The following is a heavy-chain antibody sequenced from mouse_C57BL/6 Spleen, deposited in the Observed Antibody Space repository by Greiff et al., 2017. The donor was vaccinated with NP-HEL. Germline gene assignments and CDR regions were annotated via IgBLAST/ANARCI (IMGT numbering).Heavy chain of an antibody. CDR1: GYTFTSYW. J-gene: IGHJ2*01. V-gene: IGHV1-52*01. D-gene: IGHD1-1*01. CDR3: ARHYYGRNFDY. CDR2: IDPSDSET. Sequence: VQLQQPGAELVRPGSSVKLSCKASGYTFTSYWMHWVKQRPIQGLEWIGNIDPSDSETHYNQKFKDKATLTVDKSSSTAYMQLSSLTSEDSAVYYCARHYYGRNFDYWGQGTTLTVSS.